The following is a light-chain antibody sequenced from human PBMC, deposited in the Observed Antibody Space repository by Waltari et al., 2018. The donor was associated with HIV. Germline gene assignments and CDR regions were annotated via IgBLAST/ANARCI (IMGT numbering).Light chain of an antibody. V-gene: IGLV1-47*01. CDR2: TNN. Sequence: QSVLTQPPSASGTSGQRVTISRSGSSSNIGSNYVYWYQQLPGAAPKLLIYTNNQRPSEVPDRFSGSKSGTSASLAITGLRSEDEADYYCATWDDSLSGYVFGTGTKVTVL. J-gene: IGLJ1*01. CDR3: ATWDDSLSGYV. CDR1: SSNIGSNY.